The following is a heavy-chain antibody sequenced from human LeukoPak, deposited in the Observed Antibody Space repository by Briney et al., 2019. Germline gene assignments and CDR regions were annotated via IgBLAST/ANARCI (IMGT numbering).Heavy chain of an antibody. D-gene: IGHD3-22*01. CDR3: ARETYYYDSSVRNNWFDP. V-gene: IGHV1-2*02. J-gene: IGHJ5*02. Sequence: ASVKVSCKASGYTFTGYYMHWVRQAPGQGPEWMGWINPNSGGTNYAQKFQGRVTMTRDTSIITAYMELSRLRSDDTAVYYCARETYYYDSSVRNNWFDPWGQGTLVTVSS. CDR2: INPNSGGT. CDR1: GYTFTGYY.